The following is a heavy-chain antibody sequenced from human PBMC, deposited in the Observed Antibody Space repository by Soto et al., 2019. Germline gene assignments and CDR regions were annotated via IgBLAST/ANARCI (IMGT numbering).Heavy chain of an antibody. CDR1: GFTFSNYG. CDR3: AKEGGRTMAAPSEQTPSS. D-gene: IGHD6-25*01. V-gene: IGHV3-30*18. J-gene: IGHJ5*02. Sequence: QVQLVESGGGVVQPGRSLRLSCAASGFTFSNYGMHWVRQAPDKGLECLALISYDESNENSADSVKGRFTITRDNFMNTVYQQLDMLRTEDTAVYYCAKEGGRTMAAPSEQTPSSWGQGTLVIISS. CDR2: ISYDESNE.